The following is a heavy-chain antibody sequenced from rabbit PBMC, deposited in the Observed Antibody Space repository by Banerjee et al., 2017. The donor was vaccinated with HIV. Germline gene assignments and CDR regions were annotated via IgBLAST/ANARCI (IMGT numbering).Heavy chain of an antibody. CDR3: ARETETYAGGAGYGYYFDL. J-gene: IGHJ4*01. Sequence: QQQLEESGGGLVKPGGTLTLTCTASGFSFSNYYCVCWVRQAPGKGLEWIACIAAGSSGGTYYANWAKGRFSISTTSSTTVTLQMTSLTAADTATYFCARETETYAGGAGYGYYFDLWGPGTLVTVS. CDR1: GFSFSNYYC. CDR2: IAAGSSGGT. V-gene: IGHV1S45*01. D-gene: IGHD6-1*01.